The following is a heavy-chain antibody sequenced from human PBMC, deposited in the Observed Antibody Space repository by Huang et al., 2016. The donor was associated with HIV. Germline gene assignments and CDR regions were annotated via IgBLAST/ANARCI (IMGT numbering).Heavy chain of an antibody. CDR2: IRYDGTND. CDR3: VKERGSSRARSSFDF. V-gene: IGHV3-30*02. D-gene: IGHD6-13*01. Sequence: QVRLVESGGGVVQPGASLTLSCSASGFPVSAYGMDWVRQAPGKGLWWVSFIRYDGTNDYLIGSVNGRFTISRDNANNTLYLRMNSLRPEDTAVYYCVKERGSSRARSSFDFWGQGTSVIVSS. J-gene: IGHJ3*01. CDR1: GFPVSAYG.